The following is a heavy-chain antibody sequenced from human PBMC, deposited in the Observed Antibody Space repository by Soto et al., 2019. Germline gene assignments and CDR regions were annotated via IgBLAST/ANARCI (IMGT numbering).Heavy chain of an antibody. CDR1: GGSISSGGYY. CDR2: IYYSGST. CDR3: ARKLVTHYYYYGMDV. D-gene: IGHD4-4*01. Sequence: SETLSLTCTVSGGSISSGGYYWSWIRQHPGKGLEWIGYIYYSGSTYYNPSLKSRVTISVDTSKNQFSLKLSSVTAADTAVYYCARKLVTHYYYYGMDVWGQGTTVTVSS. V-gene: IGHV4-31*03. J-gene: IGHJ6*02.